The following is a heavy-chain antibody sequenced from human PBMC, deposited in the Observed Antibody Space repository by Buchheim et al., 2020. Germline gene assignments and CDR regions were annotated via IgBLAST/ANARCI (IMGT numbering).Heavy chain of an antibody. D-gene: IGHD4-17*01. Sequence: EVQLLESGGGLVQPGGSLRLSCAASGFSFSSYSMSWVRQAPGRGLEWVSAISGSGGSTYYADSVTGRFTIARDNSQNSLYLQMNSLRAEDTAVYYCAKGLVSGYDYCVLDGFDVWGQGT. CDR2: ISGSGGST. J-gene: IGHJ3*01. CDR3: AKGLVSGYDYCVLDGFDV. V-gene: IGHV3-23*01. CDR1: GFSFSSYS.